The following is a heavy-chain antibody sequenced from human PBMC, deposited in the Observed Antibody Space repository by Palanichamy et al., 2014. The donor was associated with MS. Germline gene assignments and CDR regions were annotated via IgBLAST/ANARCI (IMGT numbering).Heavy chain of an antibody. CDR1: GGSISSSSYY. J-gene: IGHJ3*02. V-gene: IGHV4-39*01. CDR3: ARQAVGGDAFDI. Sequence: QQQLQDRGPGLVKPSETLSLTCTVSGGSISSSSYYWGWIRQPPGKGLEWMGSIYYSGNTYYNPSLKSRVTISVDTSKNQFSLKLSSVTAADTAVYYCARQAVGGDAFDIWGQGTMVTVSS. CDR2: IYYSGNT. D-gene: IGHD2-15*01.